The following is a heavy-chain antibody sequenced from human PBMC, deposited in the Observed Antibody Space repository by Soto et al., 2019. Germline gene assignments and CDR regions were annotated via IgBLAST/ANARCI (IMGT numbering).Heavy chain of an antibody. D-gene: IGHD2-8*01. CDR2: ITPRGGNT. CDR3: PGRYCPNGVCYTNFYYYMDI. J-gene: IGHJ6*03. V-gene: IGHV3-23*01. Sequence: EVQLLESGGGLVQPGGSLRLSCAASGFSFSTYAMTWVLQAPGKGLEWVSTITPRGGNTDYADSVKVRFTITRDNSENTLFLHMSRLRAEDTAVYYCPGRYCPNGVCYTNFYYYMDIWGEGTSVTVSS. CDR1: GFSFSTYA.